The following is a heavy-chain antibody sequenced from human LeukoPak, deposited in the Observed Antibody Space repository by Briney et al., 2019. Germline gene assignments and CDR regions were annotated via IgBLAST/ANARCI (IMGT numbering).Heavy chain of an antibody. CDR3: ARVLWTTSDPNDY. Sequence: KPSETLSLTCTVSGGSISSGDYYWSWIRQPPGKGLEWIGYIYYSGSTYYNPSLKSRVTISVDTSKNQFSLKLSSVTAADTAVYYCARVLWTTSDPNDYWGQGTLVTVSS. CDR2: IYYSGST. CDR1: GGSISSGDYY. D-gene: IGHD3-16*01. J-gene: IGHJ4*02. V-gene: IGHV4-30-4*01.